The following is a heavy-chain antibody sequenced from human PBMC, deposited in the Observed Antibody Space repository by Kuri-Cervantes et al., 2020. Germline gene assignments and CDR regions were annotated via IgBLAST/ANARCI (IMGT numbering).Heavy chain of an antibody. V-gene: IGHV4-4*02. CDR2: IYHSGST. CDR1: GGSISSSNW. D-gene: IGHD2-2*01. CDR3: ARAGYCSSTSCSVLRYFDWSRRGMDV. Sequence: GSLRLSCAVSGGSISSSNWWSWVRQPPGKGLEWIGEIYHSGSTNYNPSLKSRVTISVDTSKNQFSLKLSSVTAADTAVYYCARAGYCSSTSCSVLRYFDWSRRGMDVWGQGTTVTVSS. J-gene: IGHJ6*02.